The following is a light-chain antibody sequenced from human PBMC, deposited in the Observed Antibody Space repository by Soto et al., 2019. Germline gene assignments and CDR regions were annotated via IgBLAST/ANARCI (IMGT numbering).Light chain of an antibody. CDR1: SGHSSYI. J-gene: IGLJ1*01. CDR2: LEGSGSY. CDR3: ETWDSNTRV. V-gene: IGLV4-60*02. Sequence: QPVLTQSSSSSASLGSSVKLTCTLSSGHSSYIIAWHQQQPGKAPRYLINLEGSGSYNKGSGVPDRFSGSSSGADRYLTISKHQFEDEADYYCETWDSNTRVFGTGTKVTVL.